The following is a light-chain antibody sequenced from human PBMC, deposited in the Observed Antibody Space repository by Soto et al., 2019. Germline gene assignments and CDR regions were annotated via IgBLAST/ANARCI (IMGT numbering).Light chain of an antibody. CDR2: AAS. Sequence: DIQLTQSPTSLSASVGDRVTIACRASQFIDSYLNWYQQKPGKAPKLLIYAASSLQSGVSSRFSGSGSGTDFTLTIKSLQPEDFATYYCKQSYSTTRTFGQGTKVDIK. V-gene: IGKV1-39*01. J-gene: IGKJ1*01. CDR1: QFIDSY. CDR3: KQSYSTTRT.